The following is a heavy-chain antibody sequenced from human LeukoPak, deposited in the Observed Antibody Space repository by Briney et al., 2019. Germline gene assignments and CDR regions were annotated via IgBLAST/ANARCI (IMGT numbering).Heavy chain of an antibody. CDR3: ARDPVRKQYFDY. CDR2: IYYSGST. J-gene: IGHJ4*02. Sequence: SETLSLTCTVSGGSISSYYWSWIRQPPGKGLEWIGYIYYSGSTNYNPSLKSRVTISVDTSKNQFSLKLSSVTAADTAVYYCARDPVRKQYFDYWGQGTLVTVSS. CDR1: GGSISSYY. V-gene: IGHV4-59*12.